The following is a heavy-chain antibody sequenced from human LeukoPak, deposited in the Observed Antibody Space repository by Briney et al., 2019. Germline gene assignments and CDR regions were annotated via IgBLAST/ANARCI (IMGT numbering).Heavy chain of an antibody. D-gene: IGHD3-10*01. J-gene: IGHJ5*02. CDR3: ARDSGTTGEVKFDP. CDR2: ISGSGTI. CDR1: GGSFSGYY. Sequence: SETLSLTCAAYGGSFSGYYWSWIRQPAGKGLEWIGRISGSGTITYNPALQSRLTISIDTSKNQFSLKLMSVTAADTAVYYCARDSGTTGEVKFDPWGQGILVTVSS. V-gene: IGHV4-4*07.